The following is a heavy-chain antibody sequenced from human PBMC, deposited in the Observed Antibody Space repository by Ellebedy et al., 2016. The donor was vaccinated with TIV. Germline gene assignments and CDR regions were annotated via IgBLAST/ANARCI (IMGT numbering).Heavy chain of an antibody. CDR2: IHTGGDT. Sequence: GGSLRLSCAASGFTVSYTYMSWVRQAPGKGLEWVSVIHTGGDTYYADSVKGRFTNSRNSSKNTLYLQRNSLRAEDTAVYYCARRITGTYGDDALDIWGQGTMVTVSS. J-gene: IGHJ3*02. D-gene: IGHD1-20*01. CDR1: GFTVSYTY. V-gene: IGHV3-53*01. CDR3: ARRITGTYGDDALDI.